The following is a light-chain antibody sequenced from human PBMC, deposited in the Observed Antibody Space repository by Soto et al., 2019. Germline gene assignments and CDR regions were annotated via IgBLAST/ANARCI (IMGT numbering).Light chain of an antibody. Sequence: EIVLTQSPGPLSLSSGERATLSCRASERLSSVYLAWYQQRPGQPPRLLIYGASNRATGIPDRFSGSGSGTDFTLIINRLEPEDVAIYYCQQYGGSPRITFGQGTRLEIK. V-gene: IGKV3-20*01. CDR2: GAS. CDR3: QQYGGSPRIT. J-gene: IGKJ5*01. CDR1: ERLSSVY.